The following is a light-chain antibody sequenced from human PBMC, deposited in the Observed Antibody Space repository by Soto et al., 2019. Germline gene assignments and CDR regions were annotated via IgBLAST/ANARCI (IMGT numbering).Light chain of an antibody. J-gene: IGLJ1*01. CDR3: ISYTDRQSYL. CDR1: SSDVGGYNY. CDR2: EVT. V-gene: IGLV2-14*01. Sequence: QSALTQPASVSGSPGQSITISCTGTSSDVGGYNYVSWYQQHPGKAPKLMIYEVTNRPSGVSNRLSGSKSGITASLTISGLQTEDEAVYYCISYTDRQSYLFGTGTKVTVL.